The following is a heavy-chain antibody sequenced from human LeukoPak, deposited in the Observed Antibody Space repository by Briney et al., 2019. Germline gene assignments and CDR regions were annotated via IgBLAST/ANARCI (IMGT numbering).Heavy chain of an antibody. D-gene: IGHD6-19*01. CDR1: GGSFSGYY. CDR2: INHSGST. CDR3: ARGQWLAAFDY. J-gene: IGHJ4*02. Sequence: PSETLPLTCAVYGGSFSGYYWSWIRQPPGKGLEWIGEINHSGSTNYNPSLKSRVTISVDTSKNQFSLKLSSVTAADTAVYYCARGQWLAAFDYWGQGTLVTVSS. V-gene: IGHV4-34*01.